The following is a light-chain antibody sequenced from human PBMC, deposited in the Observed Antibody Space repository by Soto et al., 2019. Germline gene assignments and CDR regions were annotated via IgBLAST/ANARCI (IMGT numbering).Light chain of an antibody. Sequence: AIQLTQSPSSLSASVGDRVTITCRASQGISSALAWYQHKSGKPPKSLIYDAYSLESGVPSRFRGTGSGTDFTLTISSLQTEDFATYYCQQFNSYPLSFGGGTKVEI. J-gene: IGKJ4*01. CDR1: QGISSA. CDR2: DAY. V-gene: IGKV1-13*02. CDR3: QQFNSYPLS.